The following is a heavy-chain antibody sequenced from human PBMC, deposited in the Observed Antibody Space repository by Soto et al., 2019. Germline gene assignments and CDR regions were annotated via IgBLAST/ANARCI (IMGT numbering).Heavy chain of an antibody. CDR3: ERRAHPMDV. CDR2: ISAYNGNT. Sequence: QVQLVQYGAEVKKPGASVTVSCKASGYTFTSYGISWVRQAPGQGLEWMGWISAYNGNTKYAQKLKGRVTMTTDTSTSKAYMELRRLRSDDTAVYYCERRAHPMDVWGQGTTVTVSS. V-gene: IGHV1-18*01. J-gene: IGHJ6*02. CDR1: GYTFTSYG.